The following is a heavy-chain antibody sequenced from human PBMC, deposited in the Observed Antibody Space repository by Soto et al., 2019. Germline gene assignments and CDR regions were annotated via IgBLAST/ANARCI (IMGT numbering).Heavy chain of an antibody. CDR3: AQVLRPPGSGGTYGRIDYLDV. CDR1: GFTFSSYA. D-gene: IGHD1-1*01. V-gene: IGHV3-23*01. Sequence: GGSLRLSCAASGFTFSSYAMSWVRQAPGKGLEWVSTISRSGGSTYYAESVKGRFSISRDTSKNTLYLQMNTLRGEDTAIYYCAQVLRPPGSGGTYGRIDYLDVRGQGTQVTVSS. J-gene: IGHJ4*02. CDR2: ISRSGGST.